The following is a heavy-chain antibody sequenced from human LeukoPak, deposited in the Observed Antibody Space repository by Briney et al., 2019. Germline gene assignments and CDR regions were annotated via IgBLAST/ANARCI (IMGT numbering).Heavy chain of an antibody. CDR3: ARRRQGDYAFDY. CDR1: GGTFSSYA. D-gene: IGHD4-17*01. Sequence: SVKVSCKASGGTFSSYAISWVRQAPGQGLEWMGGVIPIFGTANYAQKFQGRVTITTDESTSTAYMELSSLRSEDTAVYYCARRRQGDYAFDYWGQGTLVTVSS. V-gene: IGHV1-69*05. J-gene: IGHJ4*02. CDR2: VIPIFGTA.